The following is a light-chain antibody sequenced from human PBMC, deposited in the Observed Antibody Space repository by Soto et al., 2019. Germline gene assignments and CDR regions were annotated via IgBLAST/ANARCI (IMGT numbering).Light chain of an antibody. J-gene: IGKJ2*01. V-gene: IGKV1-39*01. CDR3: QQSYSTLRGMHT. CDR1: QSISTY. CDR2: AAS. Sequence: DIPMTQSPSSLSASVGDRVTITCRASQSISTYLNWYQQKPGKAPKVLIYAASSLQSGVPSRFSGSGSGTDFTLTISSLQPEDFATYYCQQSYSTLRGMHTFGQGTKLEIK.